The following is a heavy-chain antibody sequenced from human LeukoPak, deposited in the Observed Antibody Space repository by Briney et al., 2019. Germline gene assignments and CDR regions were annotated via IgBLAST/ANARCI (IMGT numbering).Heavy chain of an antibody. CDR3: ARDGYYGSGSYLDY. V-gene: IGHV4-59*01. J-gene: IGHJ4*02. D-gene: IGHD3-10*01. CDR2: VYYTGST. Sequence: SETLSLTCTVSGGSLSSYYWSWIWQSPGKGLEWIGYVYYTGSTNYNPSLKSRVTVSVDTSRNQFSLKLTSVTAADTAVYYCARDGYYGSGSYLDYWGQGTLVTVSS. CDR1: GGSLSSYY.